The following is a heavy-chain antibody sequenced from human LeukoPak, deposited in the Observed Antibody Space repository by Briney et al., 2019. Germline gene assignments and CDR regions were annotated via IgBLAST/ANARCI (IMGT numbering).Heavy chain of an antibody. D-gene: IGHD6-13*01. CDR3: ARGIAAAGTWYLGWDYYYYYMDV. CDR2: IIPIFGTA. V-gene: IGHV1-69*06. J-gene: IGHJ6*03. Sequence: SVKVSCKASGGTFSSYAISWVRQAPGQGLEWMGGIIPIFGTANYAQKFQGRVTITADKSTSTAYMELSSLRSEDTAVYYCARGIAAAGTWYLGWDYYYYYMDVWGKGTTVTISS. CDR1: GGTFSSYA.